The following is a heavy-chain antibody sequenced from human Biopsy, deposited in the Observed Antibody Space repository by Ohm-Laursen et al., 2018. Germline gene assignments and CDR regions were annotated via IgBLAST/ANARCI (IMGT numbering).Heavy chain of an antibody. Sequence: SLRLSCTASGLRFSMYAMSWVRQAPGKGLEWVSAIGGSGGGTYYADSVKGRFTISRDNSKNTPYLQMNSLRGEDTAVYYCAKCMTGGSNYYFHHCGQGTLVTVSS. V-gene: IGHV3-23*01. CDR3: AKCMTGGSNYYFHH. J-gene: IGHJ4*02. CDR2: IGGSGGGT. CDR1: GLRFSMYA. D-gene: IGHD2-8*01.